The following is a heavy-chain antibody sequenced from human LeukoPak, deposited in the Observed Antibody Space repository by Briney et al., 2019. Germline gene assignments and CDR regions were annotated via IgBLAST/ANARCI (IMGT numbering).Heavy chain of an antibody. Sequence: GGSLRLSCAASGFTFSSHWMSWVRQAPGKGLEWVANIRPDGSAQYYVDSVKGRFTISRDNAKNSLFLHMNSLRAEDTALYFCARWGYISAYYYDFWGRGTLVTVSS. CDR1: GFTFSSHW. V-gene: IGHV3-7*03. CDR3: ARWGYISAYYYDF. CDR2: IRPDGSAQ. J-gene: IGHJ4*02. D-gene: IGHD6-19*01.